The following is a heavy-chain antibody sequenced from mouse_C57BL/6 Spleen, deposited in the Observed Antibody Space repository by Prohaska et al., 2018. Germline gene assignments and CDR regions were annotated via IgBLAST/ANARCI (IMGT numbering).Heavy chain of an antibody. CDR1: GYTFTDYY. J-gene: IGHJ2*01. CDR3: ARSHGIRVTAECFDS. CDR2: IFPGSCSN. V-gene: IGHV1-75*01. Sequence: QVQLQQSGPELVKPGTSVKISCKASGYTFTDYYINWVKQRPGQGLSWIGWIFPGSCSNYYNEKLKGKATRTVDNSSSTAYMLFSRLYQHDSPVVFCARSHGIRVTAECFDSWPLRTPLTVS. D-gene: IGHD2-2*01.